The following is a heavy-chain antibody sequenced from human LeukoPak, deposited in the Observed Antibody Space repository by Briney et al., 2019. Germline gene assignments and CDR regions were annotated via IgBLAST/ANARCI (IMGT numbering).Heavy chain of an antibody. J-gene: IGHJ4*02. CDR2: IRSDGSDK. V-gene: IGHV3-30*02. CDR3: AKDIAAAGGPCAY. CDR1: GFTFSGYD. D-gene: IGHD6-13*01. Sequence: GGSLRLSCAASGFTFSGYDMHWVRQAPGKGLEWVALIRSDGSDKYYADSVTGRLTISRDNSKNTLFLQMNSLRAQDTAVYYCAKDIAAAGGPCAYWGRGTLVTVSS.